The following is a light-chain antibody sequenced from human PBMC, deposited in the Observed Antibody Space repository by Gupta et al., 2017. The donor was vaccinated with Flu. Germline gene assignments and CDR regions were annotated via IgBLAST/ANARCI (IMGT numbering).Light chain of an antibody. CDR1: QSVLYSSNNKNY. Sequence: DIVMTQSPDSLAVSLGERATINCKSSQSVLYSSNNKNYLAWYQQKPGQPPKLLIYWASTRESGVPDRFSGSGSGTEFTLTISSLQAEDVAVYYCQQYSSYPRTFGQGTKVEIK. CDR3: QQYSSYPRT. J-gene: IGKJ1*01. CDR2: WAS. V-gene: IGKV4-1*01.